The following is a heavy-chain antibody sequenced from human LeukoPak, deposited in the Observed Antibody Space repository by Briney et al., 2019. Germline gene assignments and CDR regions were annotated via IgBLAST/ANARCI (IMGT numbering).Heavy chain of an antibody. Sequence: SETLSLTCTVSGGSLEGLYWSWIRQSPEKGLEWIGNVFHTVVTSYNLSLKSRVTISVDTSRNQFSLTMTSMTAADTAIYYCTRGGGSGYYFGIPRYYFDAWGQGVLVTVSS. CDR3: TRGGGSGYYFGIPRYYFDA. D-gene: IGHD3-22*01. CDR2: VFHTVVT. J-gene: IGHJ4*02. CDR1: GGSLEGLY. V-gene: IGHV4-59*11.